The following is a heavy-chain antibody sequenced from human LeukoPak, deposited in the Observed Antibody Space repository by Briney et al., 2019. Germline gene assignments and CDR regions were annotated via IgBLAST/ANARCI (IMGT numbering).Heavy chain of an antibody. CDR2: ISSGSTYM. CDR3: ARDISDDY. Sequence: GGSLRLSCAASGFTFSSYTMNWVRQAPGRGLEWVSCISSGSTYMLYADSAKGRFTIYRDNAKNSLYLQMNSLRAEDTAVYYCARDISDDYWGQGTLVTVSS. V-gene: IGHV3-21*01. J-gene: IGHJ4*02. D-gene: IGHD1-26*01. CDR1: GFTFSSYT.